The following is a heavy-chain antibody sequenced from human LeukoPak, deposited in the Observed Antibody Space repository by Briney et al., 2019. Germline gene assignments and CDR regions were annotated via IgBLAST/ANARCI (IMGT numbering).Heavy chain of an antibody. CDR3: AKDISLRFTFGFDP. D-gene: IGHD3-16*01. CDR1: GFTFDDYA. CDR2: ISWNSGSI. V-gene: IGHV3-9*01. J-gene: IGHJ5*02. Sequence: GGSLRLSCAASGFTFDDYAMPWVRQAPGKGLEWVSGISWNSGSIGYADSVKGRFTISRDNAKNSLYLQMNSLRAEDTALYYCAKDISLRFTFGFDPWGQGTLVTVSS.